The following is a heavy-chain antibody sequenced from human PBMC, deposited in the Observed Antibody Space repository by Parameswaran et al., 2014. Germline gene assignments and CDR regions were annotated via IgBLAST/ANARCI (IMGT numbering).Heavy chain of an antibody. D-gene: IGHD4-23*01. Sequence: VRQAPGKGLEWMGIIYPGDSDTRYSPSFQGQVTISADKSISTAYLQWSSLKASDTAMYYCARRYGGNSGIDYWGQGTLVTVSS. J-gene: IGHJ4*02. CDR3: ARRYGGNSGIDY. CDR2: IYPGDSDT. V-gene: IGHV5-51*01.